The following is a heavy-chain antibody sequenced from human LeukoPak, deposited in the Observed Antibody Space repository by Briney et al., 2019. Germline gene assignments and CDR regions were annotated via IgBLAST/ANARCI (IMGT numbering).Heavy chain of an antibody. V-gene: IGHV4-61*02. CDR1: GGSISSGSYY. J-gene: IGHJ4*02. CDR3: ARDNGDY. Sequence: PSQTLSLTCTVSGGSISSGSYYWSWIRQPAGKGLEWIGRIYTSGSTNYNPSLKSRVTISVDTSKNQFSLKLSSVTAADTAVYYCARDNGDYWGQGTLVTVSS. CDR2: IYTSGST.